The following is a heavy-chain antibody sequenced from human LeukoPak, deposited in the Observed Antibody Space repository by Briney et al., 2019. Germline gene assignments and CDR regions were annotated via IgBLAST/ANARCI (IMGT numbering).Heavy chain of an antibody. CDR3: ARGKVVPAAKPGMDV. CDR1: GESFSGYY. J-gene: IGHJ6*02. CDR2: INHSGST. D-gene: IGHD2-2*02. Sequence: PSETLPLTCAVYGESFSGYYWSWIRQPPGKGLEWIGEINHSGSTNYNPSLKSRVTISVDTSKNQSSLKLSSVTAADTAVYYCARGKVVPAAKPGMDVWGQGTTVTVSS. V-gene: IGHV4-34*01.